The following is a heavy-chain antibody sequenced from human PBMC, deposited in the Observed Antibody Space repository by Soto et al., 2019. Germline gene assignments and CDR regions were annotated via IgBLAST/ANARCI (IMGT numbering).Heavy chain of an antibody. CDR2: MYYSAMT. D-gene: IGHD3-3*01. Sequence: QVQLQESGPGLVKPSETLSLTCSVPGGSIRSHNWSWIRQPPGKGLEWIGCMYYSAMTEYNPSLKRRVTIAADTSITKAPLRLTSAPAADTAVYYCARLLFDSWKGYLYYYYMDVWGKGTAVTVSS. CDR3: ARLLFDSWKGYLYYYYMDV. J-gene: IGHJ6*03. CDR1: GGSIRSHN. V-gene: IGHV4-59*08.